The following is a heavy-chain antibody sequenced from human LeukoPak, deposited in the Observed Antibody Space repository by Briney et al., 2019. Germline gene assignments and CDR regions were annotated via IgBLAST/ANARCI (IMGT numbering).Heavy chain of an antibody. J-gene: IGHJ5*02. CDR1: GGSISSGGYS. V-gene: IGHV4-30-2*01. CDR3: ARRGARIVGATKCFDP. D-gene: IGHD1-26*01. CDR2: INHSGST. Sequence: SETLSLTCAVSGGSISSGGYSWSWIRQPPGKGLEWIGEINHSGSTNYNPSLKSRVTISVDTSKNQFSLRLSSVTAADTAVYYCARRGARIVGATKCFDPWGQGNLVTVSS.